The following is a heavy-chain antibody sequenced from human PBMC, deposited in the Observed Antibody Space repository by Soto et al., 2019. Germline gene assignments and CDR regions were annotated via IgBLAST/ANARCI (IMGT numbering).Heavy chain of an antibody. V-gene: IGHV3-23*01. CDR1: GFTFSSYA. CDR2: ISGSGGST. J-gene: IGHJ6*02. D-gene: IGHD3-3*01. CDR3: AKGTLRRVVIIRRDYYCGMDV. Sequence: PGGSLRLSCAASGFTFSSYAMSWVRQAPGKGLEWVSAISGSGGSTYYADSVKGRFTISRDNSKNTLYLQMNSLRAEDTAVYYCAKGTLRRVVIIRRDYYCGMDVWGQGTTVTVSS.